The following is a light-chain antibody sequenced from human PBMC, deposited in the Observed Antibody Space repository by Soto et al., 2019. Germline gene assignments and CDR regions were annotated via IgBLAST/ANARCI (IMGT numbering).Light chain of an antibody. J-gene: IGKJ5*01. CDR2: GVS. Sequence: EIVLTQSPGTPSLSPGERATLSCRASQSLSSNYLAWYQQKPGQAPRLLIYGVSSRATGVPVSFSGSGSGTDFTLTISRLEPEDFAVYYCQQYVSAPITFGQGTRLEI. CDR3: QQYVSAPIT. CDR1: QSLSSNY. V-gene: IGKV3-20*01.